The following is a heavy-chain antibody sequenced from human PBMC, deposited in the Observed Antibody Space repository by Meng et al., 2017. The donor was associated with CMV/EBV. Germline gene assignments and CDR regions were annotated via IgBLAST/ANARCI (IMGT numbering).Heavy chain of an antibody. V-gene: IGHV1-2*02. CDR1: RYTFTGYC. CDR3: ATYIGNYINWYFDL. Sequence: QGQQGQSGAEVKKPGASVKASCKASRYTFTGYCMHWVRQAPGQGLEWMGWINPNSGGTNYAQKFQGRVTMTRDTSISTAYMELSRLRSDDTAVYYCATYIGNYINWYFDLWGRGTLVTVSS. CDR2: INPNSGGT. D-gene: IGHD1-7*01. J-gene: IGHJ2*01.